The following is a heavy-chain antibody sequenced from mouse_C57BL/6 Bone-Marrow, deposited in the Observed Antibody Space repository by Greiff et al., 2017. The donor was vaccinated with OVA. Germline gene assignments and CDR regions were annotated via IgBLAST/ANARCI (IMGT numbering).Heavy chain of an antibody. CDR1: GYTFTEYT. V-gene: IGHV1-62-2*01. J-gene: IGHJ1*03. D-gene: IGHD1-1*01. CDR3: ARHEGHYGSSYWYFDV. Sequence: VKVVESGAELVKPGASVKLSCKASGYTFTEYTIHWVKQRSGQGLEWIGWFYPGSGSIKYNEKFKDKATLTADKSSSTVYMELSRLTSEDSAVYFCARHEGHYGSSYWYFDVWGTGTTVTVSS. CDR2: FYPGSGSI.